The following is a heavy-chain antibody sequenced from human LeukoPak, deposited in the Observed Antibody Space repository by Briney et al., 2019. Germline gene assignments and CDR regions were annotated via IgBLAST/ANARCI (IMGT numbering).Heavy chain of an antibody. D-gene: IGHD2-2*01. CDR2: IIPIFGTA. CDR3: ARKGPAAMEPFDY. J-gene: IGHJ4*02. Sequence: SVKVSCKASGGTFSRYAISWVRQAPGQGLEWMGGIIPIFGTANYAQKFQGRVTITADESTSTAYMELSSLRSEDTAVYYCARKGPAAMEPFDYWGQGTLVTVSS. CDR1: GGTFSRYA. V-gene: IGHV1-69*13.